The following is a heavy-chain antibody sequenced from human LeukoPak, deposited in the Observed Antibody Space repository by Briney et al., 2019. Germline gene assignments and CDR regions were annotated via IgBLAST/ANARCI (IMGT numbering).Heavy chain of an antibody. CDR3: ARDGYGDYWVDY. D-gene: IGHD4-17*01. CDR1: GFTFSSYA. V-gene: IGHV3-30*04. J-gene: IGHJ4*02. Sequence: GGSLRLSCAASGFTFSSYAMHWVSQAPGKGLEWVAVISYDGSNKYYADSVKGRFTISRDNSKNTLYLQMNSLRAEDTAVYYCARDGYGDYWVDYWGQGTLVTVSS. CDR2: ISYDGSNK.